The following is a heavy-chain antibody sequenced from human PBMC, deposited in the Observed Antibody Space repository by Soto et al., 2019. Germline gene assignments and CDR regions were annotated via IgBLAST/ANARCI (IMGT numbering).Heavy chain of an antibody. Sequence: PSETLSLTCTVSGGSISSYCWSWIRQPPGKGLEWIGYIYYSGSTNYNPSLKSRVTISVDTSKNQFSLKLSSVTAADTAVYYCATALVRFGELLFDYWGQGTLVTVSS. J-gene: IGHJ4*02. V-gene: IGHV4-59*01. CDR1: GGSISSYC. D-gene: IGHD3-10*01. CDR3: ATALVRFGELLFDY. CDR2: IYYSGST.